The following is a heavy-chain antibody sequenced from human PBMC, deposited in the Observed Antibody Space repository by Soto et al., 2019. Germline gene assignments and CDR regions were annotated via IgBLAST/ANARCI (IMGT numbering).Heavy chain of an antibody. CDR2: ITLYNGKT. CDR1: GYTFTSYG. D-gene: IGHD1-1*01. J-gene: IGHJ5*02. V-gene: IGHV1-18*01. Sequence: QVQLVQYGAEVKKPGASVKVSCKASGYTFTSYGISWVRQAPGQGLEWMGWITLYNGKTNYSQKVQGRVTMTTDTSTSTAYMELRSLRSDDTAVYYCARIPNERGGWFDPWGQGTLVTVSS. CDR3: ARIPNERGGWFDP.